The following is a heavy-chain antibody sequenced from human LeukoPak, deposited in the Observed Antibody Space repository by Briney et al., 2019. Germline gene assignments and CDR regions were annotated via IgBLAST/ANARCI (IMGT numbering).Heavy chain of an antibody. J-gene: IGHJ4*02. Sequence: GGSLRLSCAAFALTSVDYAMHWVRQAPGKGLEWVSGISWNSGSIGYADSVKGRFTISRDNAKNSLYLQMDSLRAEDTALYYCARAPITSPFYFDYWGQGTLVTVSS. V-gene: IGHV3-9*02. CDR1: ALTSVDYA. CDR3: ARAPITSPFYFDY. CDR2: ISWNSGSI. D-gene: IGHD2-2*01.